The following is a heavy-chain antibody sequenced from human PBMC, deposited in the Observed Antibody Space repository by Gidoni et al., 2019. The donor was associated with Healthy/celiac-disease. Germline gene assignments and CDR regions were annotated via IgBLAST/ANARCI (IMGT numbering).Heavy chain of an antibody. Sequence: QVQLVQSGAEVKKPGASVKVSCTASGYTFPSYDINWVRQATGQGLEWMGWMNPNSGNTGYAQKFQGRVTMTRNTSISTAYMELSSLRSEDTAVYYCARTDCSGGSCYSFRFVYWGQGTLVTVSS. CDR2: MNPNSGNT. J-gene: IGHJ4*02. V-gene: IGHV1-8*01. D-gene: IGHD2-15*01. CDR3: ARTDCSGGSCYSFRFVY. CDR1: GYTFPSYD.